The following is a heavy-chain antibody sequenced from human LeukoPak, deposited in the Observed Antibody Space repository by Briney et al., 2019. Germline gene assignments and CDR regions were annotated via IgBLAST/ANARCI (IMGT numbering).Heavy chain of an antibody. CDR2: INPNNGDT. CDR3: VREITRATTYFDS. CDR1: GYTFTSYY. Sequence: ASVKVSCKASGYTFTSYYMHWVRQAPGQGLEWMGRINPNNGDTNYAQKFTGRVTLTRDTSIGTAYMELSSLRSDDTAMYYCVREITRATTYFDSWGQGTLVTVSS. J-gene: IGHJ4*02. D-gene: IGHD1-26*01. V-gene: IGHV1-2*06.